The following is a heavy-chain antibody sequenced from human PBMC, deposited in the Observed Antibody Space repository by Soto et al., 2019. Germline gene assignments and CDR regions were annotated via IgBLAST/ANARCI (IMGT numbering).Heavy chain of an antibody. Sequence: QVQLVESGGGVVQPGRSLRLSCAASGFTFSSYAMHWVRQAPGKGLEWVAVISYDGSNKYYADSVKGRFTISRDNSKNTLYLPRNSLRAEDTAVYYCARDFTVTWGGGYGMDVWGQGTTVTVSS. CDR2: ISYDGSNK. CDR3: ARDFTVTWGGGYGMDV. CDR1: GFTFSSYA. D-gene: IGHD4-17*01. V-gene: IGHV3-30-3*01. J-gene: IGHJ6*02.